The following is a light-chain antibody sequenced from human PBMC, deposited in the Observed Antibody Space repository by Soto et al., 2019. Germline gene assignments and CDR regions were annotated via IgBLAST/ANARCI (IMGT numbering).Light chain of an antibody. CDR3: QQRSNWPLT. V-gene: IGKV3-11*01. Sequence: EIVLTQSPATLSLSPGERATLSCRASQNINYYLAWYQQKPGQAPRLLIYDASNRATGIPARFSGSGSRTDFTLTISSLEPEDFAVYYCQQRSNWPLTFGGGTKVEIK. CDR1: QNINYY. J-gene: IGKJ4*01. CDR2: DAS.